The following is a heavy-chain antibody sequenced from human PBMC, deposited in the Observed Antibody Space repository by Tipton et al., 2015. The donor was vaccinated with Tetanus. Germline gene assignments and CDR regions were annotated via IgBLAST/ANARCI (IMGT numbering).Heavy chain of an antibody. CDR2: ISYSSTSK. J-gene: IGHJ5*01. D-gene: IGHD2-21*01. Sequence: SLRLSCAGSGFSFNNFGMNWVRQAPGKGLEWVSYISYSSTSKYYADSVKGRFAISRDNAKNSLYLQMNTLRDDETAVYYCARRGEARANWFDSWGQGTLVTVSS. CDR1: GFSFNNFG. CDR3: ARRGEARANWFDS. V-gene: IGHV3-48*02.